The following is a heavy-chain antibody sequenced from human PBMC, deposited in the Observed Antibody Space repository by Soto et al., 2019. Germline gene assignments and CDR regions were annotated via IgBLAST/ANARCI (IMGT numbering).Heavy chain of an antibody. CDR3: ARGFRSYSSGWFGMDV. CDR1: GGSISSGGYY. V-gene: IGHV4-31*03. D-gene: IGHD6-19*01. Sequence: QVQLQESGPGLVKPSQTLSLTCTVSGGSISSGGYYWSWIRQHPGKGLEWIGYIYYSGSTYYNPSLKSRVTISVDTSKNQFSLKLSSVTAADTAVYYCARGFRSYSSGWFGMDVWGQGTTVTVSS. CDR2: IYYSGST. J-gene: IGHJ6*02.